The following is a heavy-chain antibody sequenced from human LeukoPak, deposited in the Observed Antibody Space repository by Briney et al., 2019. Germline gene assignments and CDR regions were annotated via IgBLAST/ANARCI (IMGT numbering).Heavy chain of an antibody. CDR1: GFTFSSYA. V-gene: IGHV3-53*01. D-gene: IGHD3-3*02. CDR2: FYSGGDT. Sequence: GGSLRLSCAASGFTFSSYAMSWVRQAPRKGLEWVSVFYSGGDTHYADSVEGRFTISRDNSKNTLYLQMNSLRAEDTAVYYCARDSTGYWYFDLWGRGTLVSVSS. CDR3: ARDSTGYWYFDL. J-gene: IGHJ2*01.